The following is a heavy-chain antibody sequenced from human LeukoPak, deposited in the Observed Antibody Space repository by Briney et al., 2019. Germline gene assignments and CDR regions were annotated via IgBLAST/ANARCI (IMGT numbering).Heavy chain of an antibody. D-gene: IGHD3-10*01. CDR2: VSNSGDYI. Sequence: GESLRLSCSASGFTFSSYSMNWVRQAPGKGLEWVSSVSNSGDYIHYADSVKARFTISRDNSKNSLYLQMNSLRAEDTAVYYCARSTVLLWFGEPEYFQHWGQGTLVTVSS. V-gene: IGHV3-21*06. J-gene: IGHJ1*01. CDR1: GFTFSSYS. CDR3: ARSTVLLWFGEPEYFQH.